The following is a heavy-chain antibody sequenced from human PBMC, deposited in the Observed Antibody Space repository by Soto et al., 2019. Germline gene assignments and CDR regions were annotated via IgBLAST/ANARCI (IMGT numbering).Heavy chain of an antibody. CDR2: ISYDGSNK. CDR1: GFTFSSYG. V-gene: IGHV3-30*18. J-gene: IGHJ6*02. D-gene: IGHD6-19*01. CDR3: AKDRSIAVAGSYYYYYGMDV. Sequence: PGGSLRLSYAASGFTFSSYGMHWVRQAPGTGLERVAVISYDGSNKYYADSVKGRFTISRDNSKNTLYLQMNSLRAEDTAVYYCAKDRSIAVAGSYYYYYGMDVWGQGTTVTVSS.